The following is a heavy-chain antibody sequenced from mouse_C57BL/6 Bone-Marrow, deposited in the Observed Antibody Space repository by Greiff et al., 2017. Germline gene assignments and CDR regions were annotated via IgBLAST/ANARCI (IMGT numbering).Heavy chain of an antibody. Sequence: VKLQESGAELARPGASVKLSCKASGYTFTSYGISWVKQRTGQGLEWIGEIYPRSGNTYYNEKVKGKAILTADKSSSTAYMELRSLTSEDAAGYFCATLRLGDYWGQGTTLTVSS. CDR2: IYPRSGNT. J-gene: IGHJ2*01. CDR1: GYTFTSYG. D-gene: IGHD1-2*01. V-gene: IGHV1-81*01. CDR3: ATLRLGDY.